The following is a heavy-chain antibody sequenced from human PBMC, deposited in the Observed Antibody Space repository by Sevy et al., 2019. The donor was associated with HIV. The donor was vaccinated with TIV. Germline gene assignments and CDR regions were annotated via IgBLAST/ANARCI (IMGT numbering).Heavy chain of an antibody. CDR2: IKSKTDGGTT. V-gene: IGHV3-15*01. J-gene: IGHJ4*02. CDR1: GFTFSNAW. CDR3: TAGSKERGRSAPLDY. D-gene: IGHD1-1*01. Sequence: GGSLRLSCAASGFTFSNAWMSWVRQAPGKGLEWVGSIKSKTDGGTTDYSAPVKGRFTISRDDAKNTPYLQRNSLKAGDAAIYYCTAGSKERGRSAPLDYGGQGTLVTVSS.